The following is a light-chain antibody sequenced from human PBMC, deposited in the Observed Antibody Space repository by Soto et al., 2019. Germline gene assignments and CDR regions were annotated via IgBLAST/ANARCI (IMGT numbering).Light chain of an antibody. CDR3: SSYISNSIVV. CDR1: SSDVGDYNY. Sequence: QSALTQPASVSGSPGQSITISCTGTSSDVGDYNYVSWYQQHPGKAPKLMIYEVSHRISGVSNRFSGSKSGYTASLTISGLQDEDEADYYCSSYISNSIVVFGGGTKVTVL. V-gene: IGLV2-14*01. CDR2: EVS. J-gene: IGLJ2*01.